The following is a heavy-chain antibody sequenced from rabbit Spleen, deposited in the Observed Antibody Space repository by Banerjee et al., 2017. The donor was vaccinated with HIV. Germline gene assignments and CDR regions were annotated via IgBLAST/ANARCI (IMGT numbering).Heavy chain of an antibody. CDR3: ARADNGDNWAFNL. CDR2: AYGGGSGST. CDR1: GFSFSGYYY. J-gene: IGHJ4*01. Sequence: QEQLVESGGGLVQPEGSLTLTCTASGFSFSGYYYMCWVRQAPGKGLEWIGCAYGGGSGSTYYASWAKGRFTISKTSSTTVTLQMTSLTAADTATYFCARADNGDNWAFNLWGPGTLVTVS. V-gene: IGHV1S45*01.